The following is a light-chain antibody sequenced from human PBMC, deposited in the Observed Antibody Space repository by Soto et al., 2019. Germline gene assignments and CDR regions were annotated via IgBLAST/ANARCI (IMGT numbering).Light chain of an antibody. CDR3: QQSYRFFA. Sequence: DIQMTQSPSSLSASVGDRVTITCRAGQNINNYLNWYQQKPGKAPKLLIYGASNLQSGVPSRFTGQGTGTDVTVINSSLQPEDFATYYCQQSYRFFAFGQGTKLEI. CDR1: QNINNY. J-gene: IGKJ2*01. V-gene: IGKV1-39*01. CDR2: GAS.